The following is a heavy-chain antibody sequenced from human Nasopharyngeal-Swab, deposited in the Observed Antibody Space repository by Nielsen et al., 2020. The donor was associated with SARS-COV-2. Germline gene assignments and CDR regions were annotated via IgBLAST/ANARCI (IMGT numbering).Heavy chain of an antibody. V-gene: IGHV5-51*01. D-gene: IGHD2-2*01. CDR1: GSSFTSYW. CDR3: ARPPSPIGYCSSTSCSVDDY. Sequence: GGSLRLSCKGSGSSFTSYWIGWVRKMPGKGLEWMGIIYPGDSDTRYSPSFQGQVTISADKSISTAYLQWSSLKASDTAMYYCARPPSPIGYCSSTSCSVDDYWGQGTLVTVSS. J-gene: IGHJ4*02. CDR2: IYPGDSDT.